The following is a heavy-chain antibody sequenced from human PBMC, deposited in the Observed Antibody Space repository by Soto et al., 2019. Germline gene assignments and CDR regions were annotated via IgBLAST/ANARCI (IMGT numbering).Heavy chain of an antibody. Sequence: QVQLVESGGGVVQPGRSLRLSCAASGFTFSSYGMHWVRQAPGKGLEWVAVISYDGSNKYYADSVKGRFTISRDNSKNTLYLQMNSLRAEDTAVYYCAKTPGRDRWELLPLDYWGQGTLVTVSS. D-gene: IGHD1-26*01. CDR1: GFTFSSYG. J-gene: IGHJ4*02. CDR2: ISYDGSNK. CDR3: AKTPGRDRWELLPLDY. V-gene: IGHV3-30*18.